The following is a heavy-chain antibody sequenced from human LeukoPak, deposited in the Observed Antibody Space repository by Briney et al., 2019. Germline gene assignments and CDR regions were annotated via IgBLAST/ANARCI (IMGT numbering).Heavy chain of an antibody. CDR3: ATPFADPYYYYYGMDV. Sequence: ASVKVSCKASGYTFTSYAMHWVRQAPGQRLEWMGWINAGNGNTKYSQKFQGRVTITRDTSASTAYMELSSLRSEDTAVYYCATPFADPYYYYYGMDVWGKGTTVTVSS. J-gene: IGHJ6*04. CDR1: GYTFTSYA. CDR2: INAGNGNT. V-gene: IGHV1-3*01. D-gene: IGHD3-10*01.